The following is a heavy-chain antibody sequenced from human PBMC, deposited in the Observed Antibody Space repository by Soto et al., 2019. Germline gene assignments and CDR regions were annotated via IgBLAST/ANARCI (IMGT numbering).Heavy chain of an antibody. D-gene: IGHD6-13*01. CDR1: GFTFSSYS. CDR3: ARGSSNWAYYFDF. J-gene: IGHJ4*02. CDR2: ITSSGTTV. V-gene: IGHV3-48*02. Sequence: EVHLVESGGGLVQPGASLRLSCAASGFTFSSYSLNWVRQAPGKGLEWVSYITSSGTTVYYADSVRGRFTISRDNAKNSLYLQMNSLRDDDTAVYYCARGSSNWAYYFDFWGQGTLVTVSS.